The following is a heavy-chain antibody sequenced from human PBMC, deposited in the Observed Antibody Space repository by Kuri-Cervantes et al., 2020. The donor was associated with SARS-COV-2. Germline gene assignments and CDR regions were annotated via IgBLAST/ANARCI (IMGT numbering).Heavy chain of an antibody. Sequence: GGSLRLSCAASGFIFSDAGMHWVRQAPGKGLEWVAFIQDDGSNKYYADSVKGRFTISRDNSKYALYLQMNSLRAEDTAVYYCTTLIDYWGQGALVTVSS. V-gene: IGHV3-30*02. J-gene: IGHJ4*02. CDR2: IQDDGSNK. CDR1: GFIFSDAG. CDR3: TTLIDY.